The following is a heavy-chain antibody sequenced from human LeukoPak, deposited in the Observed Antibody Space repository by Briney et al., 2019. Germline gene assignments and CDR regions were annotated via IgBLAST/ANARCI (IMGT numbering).Heavy chain of an antibody. J-gene: IGHJ4*02. CDR1: GGSISSYY. V-gene: IGHV4-4*07. Sequence: SETLSLTCTVSGGSISSYYWSWVRQLAGKGLEWIGRIYSSGNTNYNPSLKSRVIMSVDTSRNQFSLKLSYVTAADAAVYYCARESVGYGSGGSCPYYFDYWGQGALVTVSP. CDR3: ARESVGYGSGGSCPYYFDY. CDR2: IYSSGNT. D-gene: IGHD2-15*01.